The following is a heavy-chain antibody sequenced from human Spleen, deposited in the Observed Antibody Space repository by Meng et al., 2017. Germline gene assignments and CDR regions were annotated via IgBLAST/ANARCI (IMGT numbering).Heavy chain of an antibody. D-gene: IGHD3-10*01. V-gene: IGHV3-73*01. CDR1: GVSFSDSD. J-gene: IGHJ3*02. Sequence: GESLKISCAVSGVSFSDSDIHWVRQASGKGLEWVGRIGGKPKSYAAAYAASVRGRFTISRDDSKNTAYLQMNSLKTEDTAVYFCTIYIRGHIWGQGTMVTVSS. CDR3: TIYIRGHI. CDR2: IGGKPKSYAA.